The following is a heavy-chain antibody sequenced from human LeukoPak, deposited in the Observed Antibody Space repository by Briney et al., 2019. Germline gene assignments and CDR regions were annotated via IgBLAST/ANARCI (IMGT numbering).Heavy chain of an antibody. J-gene: IGHJ3*02. CDR3: ARPFVGLGLNGNYPDNAFDI. D-gene: IGHD2-15*01. CDR1: GYSFTSYW. CDR2: IYPGDSDT. Sequence: GESLKISCKGSGYSFTSYWIGWVRQIPGKGLEWMGIIYPGDSDTRYSPSFQGQVTISADKSISTAYLQWSSLKASDTAMYYCARPFVGLGLNGNYPDNAFDIWGQGTMVTVSS. V-gene: IGHV5-51*01.